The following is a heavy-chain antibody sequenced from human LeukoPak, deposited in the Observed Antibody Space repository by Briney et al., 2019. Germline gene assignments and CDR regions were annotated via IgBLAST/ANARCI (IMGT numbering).Heavy chain of an antibody. Sequence: SETLSLTCTVSGGSISSYYWSWIRQPPGKGLEWIGEINHSGSTNYNPSLKSRVTISVDTSKNQFSLKLSSVTAADTAVYYCARGYLQWLTTGDYYYGMDVWGQGTTVTVSS. CDR2: INHSGST. V-gene: IGHV4-34*01. CDR1: GGSISSYY. J-gene: IGHJ6*02. CDR3: ARGYLQWLTTGDYYYGMDV. D-gene: IGHD6-19*01.